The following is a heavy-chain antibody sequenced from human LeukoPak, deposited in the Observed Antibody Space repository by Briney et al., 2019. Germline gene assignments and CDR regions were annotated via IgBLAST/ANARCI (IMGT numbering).Heavy chain of an antibody. CDR3: AKARAYYYDSSGPLRPAGYYYCGMDV. CDR1: GFTFSSYA. J-gene: IGHJ6*02. V-gene: IGHV3-23*01. CDR2: ISGSGGST. Sequence: PGGSLRLSCAASGFTFSSYAMSWVRQAPGKGLEWVSAISGSGGSTYYADSVKGRFTISRDNSKNTLYLQMNSLRAEDTAVYYCAKARAYYYDSSGPLRPAGYYYCGMDVWGQGTTVTVSS. D-gene: IGHD3-22*01.